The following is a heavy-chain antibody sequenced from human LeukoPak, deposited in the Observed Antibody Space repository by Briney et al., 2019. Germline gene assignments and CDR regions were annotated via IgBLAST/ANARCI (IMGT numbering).Heavy chain of an antibody. V-gene: IGHV3-23*01. CDR3: AKDARYFDWLLFYFDY. Sequence: PGGSLRLSCAASGFTFSSYAMSWVRQAPGKGLEWVSATSGSGGSTYYADSVKGRFTISRDNSKNTLYLQMNSLRAEDTAVYYCAKDARYFDWLLFYFDYWGQGTLVTVSS. CDR1: GFTFSSYA. CDR2: TSGSGGST. D-gene: IGHD3-9*01. J-gene: IGHJ4*02.